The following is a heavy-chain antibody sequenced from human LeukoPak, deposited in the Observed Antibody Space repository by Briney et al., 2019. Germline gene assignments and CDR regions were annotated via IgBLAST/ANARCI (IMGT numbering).Heavy chain of an antibody. CDR3: ARRVGGVYYDSGYSDS. D-gene: IGHD3-22*01. CDR2: IYYSGGT. J-gene: IGHJ4*02. V-gene: IGHV4-39*01. Sequence: ASETLSLTCTVSGDSISSYSYCWGWIRQPPGKGLEWIGIIYYSGGTYYNPSLKSRVTISVDTSKNQFSLKLSSVTAADTAVYYCARRVGGVYYDSGYSDSWGQGTLVTVSS. CDR1: GDSISSYSYC.